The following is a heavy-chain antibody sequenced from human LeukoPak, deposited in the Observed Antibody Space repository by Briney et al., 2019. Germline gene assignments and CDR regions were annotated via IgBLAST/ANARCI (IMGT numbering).Heavy chain of an antibody. CDR2: INPNSGGT. CDR3: ARDSGWPAPPHAMDV. D-gene: IGHD6-19*01. CDR1: GYTFTGYY. J-gene: IGHJ6*02. V-gene: IGHV1-2*02. Sequence: ASVKVSCKASGYTFTGYYMHWVRQAPGQGLEWMGWINPNSGGTNYAQKFQGRVTMTRDTSISTAYMELSRLRSDDTAVYYCARDSGWPAPPHAMDVWGQGTTVTVSS.